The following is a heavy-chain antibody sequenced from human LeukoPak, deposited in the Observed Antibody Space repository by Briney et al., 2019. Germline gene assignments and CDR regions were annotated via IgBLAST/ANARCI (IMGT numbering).Heavy chain of an antibody. J-gene: IGHJ4*02. D-gene: IGHD3-10*01. V-gene: IGHV3-23*01. CDR2: IGGTDGTT. Sequence: PGGSLRLSCAASGFTVSTYVLNWVRQAPGKGLEWVSAIGGTDGTTFYADSVKGRFTISRDNSKNTLFLQMNSLRAEDTALYYCTKRVDGSGTYYIDYWGQGTLVTVSS. CDR1: GFTVSTYV. CDR3: TKRVDGSGTYYIDY.